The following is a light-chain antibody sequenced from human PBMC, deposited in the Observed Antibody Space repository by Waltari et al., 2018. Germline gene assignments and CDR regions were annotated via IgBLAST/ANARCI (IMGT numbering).Light chain of an antibody. J-gene: IGKJ1*01. V-gene: IGKV3-11*01. CDR3: QHRDRT. CDR1: QGGIDF. Sequence: IVLTQSPATLSLSPGDRATLSCRASQGGIDFLAWYQQRPGQAPRLLIYDTFNRATGIPARFRGSGSGTDFTLTISSLEPEDFAVYYCQHRDRTFGQGTKVETK. CDR2: DTF.